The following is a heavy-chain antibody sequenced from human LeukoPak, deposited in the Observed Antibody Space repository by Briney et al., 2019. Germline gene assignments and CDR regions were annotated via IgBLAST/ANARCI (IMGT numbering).Heavy chain of an antibody. Sequence: GGPLRLSCAASGFSFSRAWMSWVRQAPGKGLEWVANIKEDGSENYYADSVKGRFAISKDNAKNSLFLQMNSLRAEDTAMYYCARDADGYEDWGQGTLVIVSS. J-gene: IGHJ4*02. CDR1: GFSFSRAW. CDR2: IKEDGSEN. D-gene: IGHD5-24*01. V-gene: IGHV3-7*01. CDR3: ARDADGYED.